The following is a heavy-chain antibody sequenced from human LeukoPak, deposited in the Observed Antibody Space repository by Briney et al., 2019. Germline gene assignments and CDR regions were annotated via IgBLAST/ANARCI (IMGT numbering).Heavy chain of an antibody. D-gene: IGHD2-21*02. CDR3: ARPAYCGANCYYYFDY. V-gene: IGHV4-59*01. CDR2: IHSSGST. Sequence: SETLSLTCTVSGGSISSYFWYWIRQPPGKGLELIGYIHSSGSTNYNPSLKTRVTISVDTSKNQFSLTLSSVTAADTAVYYCARPAYCGANCYYYFDYWGQGTLVTVSS. J-gene: IGHJ4*02. CDR1: GGSISSYF.